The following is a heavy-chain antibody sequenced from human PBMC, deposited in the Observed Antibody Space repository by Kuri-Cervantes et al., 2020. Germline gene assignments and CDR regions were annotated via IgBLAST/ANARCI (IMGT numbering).Heavy chain of an antibody. CDR3: ARKGYYYSFRFDY. D-gene: IGHD3-22*01. V-gene: IGHV4-59*01. CDR1: GGSISSYY. Sequence: GSLRLSCTVSGGSISSYYWSWIRQPPGKGLEWIGYIYYSGSTNYNPSLKSRVTISVDTSKNQFSLKLSSVTAADTAVYYCARKGYYYSFRFDYWGQGTLVTVSS. J-gene: IGHJ4*02. CDR2: IYYSGST.